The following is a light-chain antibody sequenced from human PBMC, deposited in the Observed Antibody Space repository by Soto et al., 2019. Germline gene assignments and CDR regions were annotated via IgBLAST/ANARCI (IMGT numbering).Light chain of an antibody. CDR1: QSISSY. CDR3: QQSYNTPFP. CDR2: GAS. V-gene: IGKV1-39*01. Sequence: DIQMTQSPSSLSASVGDRVTITCRASQSISSYLNWYQQKPGKAPNLLIYGASNLQSGVPSRFSGSGSGTDFTLTISSLHPEDFATYYCQQSYNTPFPFGPGPKVDIK. J-gene: IGKJ3*01.